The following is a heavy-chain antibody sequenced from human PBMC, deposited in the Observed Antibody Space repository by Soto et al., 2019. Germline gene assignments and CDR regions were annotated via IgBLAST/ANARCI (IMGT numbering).Heavy chain of an antibody. D-gene: IGHD3-16*01. CDR1: GFTFTPYT. J-gene: IGHJ5*01. V-gene: IGHV3-23*01. Sequence: GGSLILSCAASGFTFTPYTMRWVRQAPGKGLESLSVICGSAGRHLYADSVQARFIISRHNPTSTLYLLLHSLRAEDTAMYYCSNLRCYPPLCYVPDSLGQGTLVTVSS. CDR3: SNLRCYPPLCYVPDS. CDR2: ICGSAGRH.